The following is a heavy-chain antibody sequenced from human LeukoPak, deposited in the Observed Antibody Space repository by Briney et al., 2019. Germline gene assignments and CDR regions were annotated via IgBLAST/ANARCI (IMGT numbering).Heavy chain of an antibody. V-gene: IGHV3-64*01. J-gene: IGHJ6*02. Sequence: GGSLRLSCAASGFTFSSYAMHWVRQAPGKGLKYVSAISSNGGSTYYANSVKGRFTISRDNSKNTLYLQMGSLRAEDMAVYYCARSVRGEDYYYYYGMDVWGQGTTVTVSS. CDR3: ARSVRGEDYYYYYGMDV. D-gene: IGHD3-16*01. CDR1: GFTFSSYA. CDR2: ISSNGGST.